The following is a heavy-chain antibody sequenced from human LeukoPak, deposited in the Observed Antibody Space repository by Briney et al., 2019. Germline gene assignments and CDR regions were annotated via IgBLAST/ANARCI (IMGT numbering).Heavy chain of an antibody. CDR3: AKAMGPRITMVRGVMLAFDI. V-gene: IGHV3-53*01. CDR2: IYSGGST. D-gene: IGHD3-10*01. J-gene: IGHJ3*02. Sequence: PGGSLRLSCAASGFTVSSNYMSWVRQAPGKGLEWVSVIYSGGSTYYADSVKGRFTISRDNSKNTLYLQMNSLRAEDTAVYYCAKAMGPRITMVRGVMLAFDIWGQGTMVTVSS. CDR1: GFTVSSNY.